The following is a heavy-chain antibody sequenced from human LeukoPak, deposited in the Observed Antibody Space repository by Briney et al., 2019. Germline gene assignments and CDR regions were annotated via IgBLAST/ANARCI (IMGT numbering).Heavy chain of an antibody. D-gene: IGHD1-26*01. J-gene: IGHJ4*02. CDR3: ARVFRGSYNYLRVFDY. CDR1: GYTFTSYD. V-gene: IGHV1-8*01. Sequence: ASVKVSCKASGYTFTSYDINWVRQATGQGLEWMGWMNPNSGNTGYAQKFQGRVTTTRNTSISTAYMELSSLRSEDTAVYYCARVFRGSYNYLRVFDYWGQGTLVTVSS. CDR2: MNPNSGNT.